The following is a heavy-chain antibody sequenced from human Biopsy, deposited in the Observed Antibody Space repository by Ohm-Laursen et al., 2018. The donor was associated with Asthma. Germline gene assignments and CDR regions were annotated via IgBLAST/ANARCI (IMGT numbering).Heavy chain of an antibody. CDR1: GGSINNFY. Sequence: SDTLSLTCTVSGGSINNFYWSWIRQPPGKGLESIGHVYYSGSTNYNPSLKSRVTISIDASKNQFSLKLTSVTAADTAVYYCARDLSGYCTSSACYGFDSWGQGTLVTVSS. J-gene: IGHJ5*01. D-gene: IGHD2-8*01. CDR2: VYYSGST. CDR3: ARDLSGYCTSSACYGFDS. V-gene: IGHV4-59*01.